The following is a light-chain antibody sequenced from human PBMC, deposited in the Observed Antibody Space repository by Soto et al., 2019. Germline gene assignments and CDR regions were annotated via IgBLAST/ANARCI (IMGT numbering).Light chain of an antibody. V-gene: IGKV3-20*01. CDR3: QQYGSSGT. CDR1: QSVSNNY. J-gene: IGKJ1*01. CDR2: XXS. Sequence: EIVLTQSPGTLSLSPGERATLSCRASQSVSNNYLAWYQXXPXXXPXXXXXXXSNRATGIPDRFSGSGSGTDSTLTISRLEPEDFAVYYCQQYGSSGTFGQVTKVDIK.